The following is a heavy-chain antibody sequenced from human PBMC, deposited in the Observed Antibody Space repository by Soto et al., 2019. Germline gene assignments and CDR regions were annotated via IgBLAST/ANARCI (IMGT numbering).Heavy chain of an antibody. Sequence: EVQLVQSGGGLVQPGGSLRLSCVGSGFTFTDFYMNWVRQAPGKGLEWVANIRPDGSETNYVESVKGRFTTSRDNAKNSLFLQMNSLRADDTAVYYCAGWGGQDYNCWGQGILVTVSS. D-gene: IGHD4-4*01. CDR3: AGWGGQDYNC. CDR1: GFTFTDFY. CDR2: IRPDGSET. V-gene: IGHV3-7*03. J-gene: IGHJ4*02.